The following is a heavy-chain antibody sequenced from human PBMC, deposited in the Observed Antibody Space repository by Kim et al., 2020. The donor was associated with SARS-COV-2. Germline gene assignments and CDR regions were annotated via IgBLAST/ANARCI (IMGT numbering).Heavy chain of an antibody. CDR2: IWYDGSNK. CDR1: GFTFSSYG. D-gene: IGHD3-10*01. V-gene: IGHV3-33*01. CDR3: ARDRAVYYYYVMDV. J-gene: IGHJ6*02. Sequence: GGSLRLSCAASGFTFSSYGMHWVRQAPGKGLEWVAVIWYDGSNKYYADSVKGRFTISRDNSKNTLYLQMNSLRAEDTAVYYCARDRAVYYYYVMDVWGQGTTVTVSS.